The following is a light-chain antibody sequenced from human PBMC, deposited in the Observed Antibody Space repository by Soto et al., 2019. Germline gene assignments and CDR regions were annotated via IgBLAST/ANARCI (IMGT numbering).Light chain of an antibody. J-gene: IGKJ1*01. CDR2: GAT. CDR1: QSISSN. Sequence: EIVMTQSPATLSVSPGERATLSCRASQSISSNLAWYQQKNGLTPRLLIYGATSRATGVPDRFSGSGSGTDFSLTIRRLEPDDFAVYYCQKYGNFWTFGQGTKV. CDR3: QKYGNFWT. V-gene: IGKV3-20*01.